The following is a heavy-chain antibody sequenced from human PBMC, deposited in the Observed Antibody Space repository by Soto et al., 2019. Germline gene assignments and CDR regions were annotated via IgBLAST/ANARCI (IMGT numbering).Heavy chain of an antibody. D-gene: IGHD6-19*01. J-gene: IGHJ5*01. CDR2: ISAYNGNT. V-gene: IGHV1-18*01. CDR3: ARDSIQGLDS. Sequence: GXAVKVSCKASRYPFTRYGSSWGRQAPGQGLEWMGGISAYNGNTNYAQKLQCRVIMTTDTSTSTAYMELRSLRSDDTAVYYCARDSIQGLDSWGQGTLVTVSS. CDR1: RYPFTRYG.